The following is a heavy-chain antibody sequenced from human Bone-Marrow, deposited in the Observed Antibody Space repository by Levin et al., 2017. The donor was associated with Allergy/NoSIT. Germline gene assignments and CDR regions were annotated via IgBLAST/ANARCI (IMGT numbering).Heavy chain of an antibody. D-gene: IGHD6-13*01. CDR2: INSDGSST. V-gene: IGHV3-74*01. CDR3: ARGRSSSWKDAFDI. CDR1: GFTFSTYW. J-gene: IGHJ3*02. Sequence: GGSLRLSCAASGFTFSTYWMHWVRQAPGKGLVWVSRINSDGSSTSYADSVKGRFTISRDNAKNTLYLQMNSLRAEDTAVYYCARGRSSSWKDAFDIWGQGTMVTVSS.